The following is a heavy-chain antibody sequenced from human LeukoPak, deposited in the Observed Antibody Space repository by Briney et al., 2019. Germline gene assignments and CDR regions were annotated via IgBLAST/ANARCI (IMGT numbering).Heavy chain of an antibody. V-gene: IGHV4-59*01. Sequence: PSETLSLTCTVSGGSISSYYWSWIRQPPGKGLEWIGYIYYSGSTNYNPSLKSRVTISVDTSKNQFSLKLSSVTAADTAVYYCARFKASGYTPLDAFDIWGQGTMVTVSS. J-gene: IGHJ3*02. D-gene: IGHD3-16*02. CDR2: IYYSGST. CDR3: ARFKASGYTPLDAFDI. CDR1: GGSISSYY.